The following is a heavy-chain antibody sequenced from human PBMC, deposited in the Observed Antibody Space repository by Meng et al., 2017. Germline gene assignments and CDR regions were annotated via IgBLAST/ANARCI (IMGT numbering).Heavy chain of an antibody. CDR3: ARGAYVTKRYYYYYYGMDV. D-gene: IGHD4-17*01. CDR1: GYTFTSYY. CDR2: INPSGGST. Sequence: ASVKVSCKASGYTFTSYYMHWVRQAPGQGLEWMGIINPSGGSTSYAQKFQGRVTITADKSTSTAYMELSSLRSEDTAVYYCARGAYVTKRYYYYYYGMDVWGQGTTVTVSS. J-gene: IGHJ6*02. V-gene: IGHV1-46*01.